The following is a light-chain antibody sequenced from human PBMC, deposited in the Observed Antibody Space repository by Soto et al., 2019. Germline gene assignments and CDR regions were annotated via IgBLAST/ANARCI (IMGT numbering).Light chain of an antibody. CDR2: AAS. V-gene: IGKV3-20*01. Sequence: EIVLTQSPGTLSVSPWERATLFCRASQSVRSSLAWYQQTPGQTPRLLIYAASSRATGIPGRFSGSGSGTDFSLTISRLEAEDFAVYYCQQYGSSPRTFGQGTKVDIK. CDR3: QQYGSSPRT. J-gene: IGKJ1*01. CDR1: QSVRSS.